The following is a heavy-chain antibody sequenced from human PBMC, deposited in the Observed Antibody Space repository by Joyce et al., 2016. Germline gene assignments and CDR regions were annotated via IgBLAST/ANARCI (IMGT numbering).Heavy chain of an antibody. CDR3: ARVISHSHFDT. CDR2: IYPGDSRT. J-gene: IGHJ4*02. Sequence: EVQLVQSGEEVQKPGESLKISCKSSGFSFNGYWIAWVRQMPGKGLEWVGNIYPGDSRTRYSPSLQGQVTISADKSINTADLHWSSLKASDTAIYYCARVISHSHFDTWGQGTLVTVSS. V-gene: IGHV5-51*01. CDR1: GFSFNGYW. D-gene: IGHD2-21*01.